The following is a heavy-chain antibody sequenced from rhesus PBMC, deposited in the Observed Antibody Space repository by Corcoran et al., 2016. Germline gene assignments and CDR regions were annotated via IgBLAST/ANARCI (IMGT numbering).Heavy chain of an antibody. CDR1: GYTFTSYY. CDR3: TRGFESSYFDL. Sequence: QVQLVQSGAEIKQPGASVKLSCKASGYTFTSYYMHWVRQAPGQGLEWIGLIYPYNANKGYAQNFQGRVTITTDTSTSTGYMELSSLRSEDTAVYYCTRGFESSYFDLWGPGTPITISS. CDR2: IYPYNANK. J-gene: IGHJ2*01. V-gene: IGHV1-1*01.